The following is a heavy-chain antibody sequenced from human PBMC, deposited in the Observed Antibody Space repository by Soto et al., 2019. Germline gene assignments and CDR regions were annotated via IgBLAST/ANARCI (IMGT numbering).Heavy chain of an antibody. CDR2: ISGSGGST. Sequence: PGGSLRLSCTSSGFTFSIYAMSWVRQAPGKGLEWVSDISGSGGSTNCADSVKGRFTVSRDNSKNTLYVQMNSLRAEDTAVYYCAKGAAAGTGTTIEYWGQGTLVTVSS. CDR3: AKGAAAGTGTTIEY. V-gene: IGHV3-23*01. D-gene: IGHD1-7*01. J-gene: IGHJ4*02. CDR1: GFTFSIYA.